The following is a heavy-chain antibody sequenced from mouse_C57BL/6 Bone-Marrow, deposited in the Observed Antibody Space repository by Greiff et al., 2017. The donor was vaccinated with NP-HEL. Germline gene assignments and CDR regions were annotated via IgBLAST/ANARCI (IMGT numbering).Heavy chain of an antibody. CDR2: IHPNSGST. CDR1: GYTFTSYW. CDR3: ARDGWNYYAWYVDV. Sequence: QVQLQQPGAELVKPGASVKLSCKASGYTFTSYWMHWVKQRPGQGLEWIGMIHPNSGSTNYNEKFKSKATLTVDKSSSTAYMQLSSLTSEDSAVYYCARDGWNYYAWYVDVWGTGTTVTVSS. D-gene: IGHD1-1*01. V-gene: IGHV1-64*01. J-gene: IGHJ1*03.